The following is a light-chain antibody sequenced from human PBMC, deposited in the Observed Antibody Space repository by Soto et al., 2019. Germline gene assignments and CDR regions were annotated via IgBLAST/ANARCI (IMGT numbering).Light chain of an antibody. Sequence: EIVLTQSPATLSLSPGERATLSCRASQSVRNYLSWYQQKPGQAPRLLIYDASTRATGIPGRFSGSGSGTDFTLPISSLEPEDFAVYYCQQRNTWPWTFGQGTRVEIK. J-gene: IGKJ1*01. V-gene: IGKV3-11*01. CDR3: QQRNTWPWT. CDR1: QSVRNY. CDR2: DAS.